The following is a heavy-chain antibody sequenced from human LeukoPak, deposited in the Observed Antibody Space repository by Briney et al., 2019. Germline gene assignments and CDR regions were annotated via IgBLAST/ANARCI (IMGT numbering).Heavy chain of an antibody. CDR1: GFSVGSNY. CDR2: IYTGGST. Sequence: GALGLSCVDSGFSVGSNYMSWVRQAPGKGLEWVSVIYTGGSTYYADSVKGRFTISRDYSGNTVYLQMNSLRVEDTAVYYCARGLGTNYGGYCTGGSCPFYWGQGTLVTVSS. D-gene: IGHD2-15*01. V-gene: IGHV3-66*01. CDR3: ARGLGTNYGGYCTGGSCPFY. J-gene: IGHJ4*02.